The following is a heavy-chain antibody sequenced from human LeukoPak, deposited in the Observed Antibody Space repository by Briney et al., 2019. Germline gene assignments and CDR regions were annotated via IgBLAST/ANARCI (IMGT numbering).Heavy chain of an antibody. CDR2: IYHSGST. CDR1: GYSISSGYY. Sequence: SETLSLTCTVSGYSISSGYYWGWIRQPPGKGLEWIGSIYHSGSTYYNPSLKSRVTISVDTSKNQFSLKLSSVTAADTAVYYCARVDMAVVVAATLYFDYWGQGTLVTVSS. CDR3: ARVDMAVVVAATLYFDY. V-gene: IGHV4-38-2*02. D-gene: IGHD2-15*01. J-gene: IGHJ4*02.